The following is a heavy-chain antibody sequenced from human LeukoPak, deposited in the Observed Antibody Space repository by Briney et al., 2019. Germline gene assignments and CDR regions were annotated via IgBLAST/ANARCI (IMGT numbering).Heavy chain of an antibody. D-gene: IGHD3-9*01. CDR3: AKESLYYDILTRDGMDV. CDR1: GFTFSSYG. Sequence: GGSLRLSCAASGFTFSSYGVHWVRQAPGKGLEWVAFIRYDGSNKYYADSVKGRFTISRDNSKNTLYLQMNSLRAEDTAVYYCAKESLYYDILTRDGMDVWGQGTTVTVSS. V-gene: IGHV3-30*02. J-gene: IGHJ6*02. CDR2: IRYDGSNK.